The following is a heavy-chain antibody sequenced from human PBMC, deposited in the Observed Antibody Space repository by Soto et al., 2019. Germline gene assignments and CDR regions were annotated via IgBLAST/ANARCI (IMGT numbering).Heavy chain of an antibody. V-gene: IGHV1-2*02. CDR3: TRDPDYGVYWGYFFDY. D-gene: IGHD4-17*01. Sequence: QVQLVQSGAEVKKPGASVKVSCKTSGYTFAAFFIHWIRQAPGQGLEWMGWINPTSGATVSAQKFQDRVTMTRDTSISTAYMELRGLKSDDTAVYYCTRDPDYGVYWGYFFDYWGQGTPVSVSS. CDR1: GYTFAAFF. J-gene: IGHJ4*02. CDR2: INPTSGAT.